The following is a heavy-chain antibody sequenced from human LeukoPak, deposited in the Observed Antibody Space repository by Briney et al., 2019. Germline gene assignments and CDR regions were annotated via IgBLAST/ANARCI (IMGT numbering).Heavy chain of an antibody. CDR3: ARHVSDLSGSFDY. V-gene: IGHV4-59*08. CDR1: GGSIISYY. Sequence: PSETLSLTCTVSGGSIISYYWSWIRQSPGKGLEWIGFLHYSGRTDYNPALKSRVTTAVDTSKSQFSLKLSSVTAADTAVYYCARHVSDLSGSFDYWGQGALVTVSS. CDR2: LHYSGRT. D-gene: IGHD1-20*01. J-gene: IGHJ4*02.